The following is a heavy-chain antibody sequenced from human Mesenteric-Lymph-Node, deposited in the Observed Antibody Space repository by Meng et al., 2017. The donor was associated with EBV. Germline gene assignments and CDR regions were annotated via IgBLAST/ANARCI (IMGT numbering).Heavy chain of an antibody. CDR2: INHIRSV. J-gene: IGHJ4*02. Sequence: QLTQWGSGLLKPADTLSPRCAVYGGSFTDYYWIWIRQAPGKGLEWIGEINHIRSVYYNPSLKSRVTISVDTSNNQISLRLTSVTAADTAIYYCARVRSSGSGLIRNYFDYWGQGTLVTVSS. D-gene: IGHD6-19*01. V-gene: IGHV4-34*02. CDR1: GGSFTDYY. CDR3: ARVRSSGSGLIRNYFDY.